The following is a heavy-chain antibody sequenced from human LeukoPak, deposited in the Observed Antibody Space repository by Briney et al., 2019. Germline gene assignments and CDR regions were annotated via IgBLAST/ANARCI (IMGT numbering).Heavy chain of an antibody. V-gene: IGHV1-2*02. CDR2: INPNSGGT. CDR1: GYTFTGYY. Sequence: ASVKVSCKASGYTFTGYYMHWVRQAPGQGLEWMGWINPNSGGTNYAQKFQGRVTMTRDTSISTAYMELSRLRSDDTTVYYCARMSRLTMVRGVIGGIDYWGQGTLVTVSS. CDR3: ARMSRLTMVRGVIGGIDY. J-gene: IGHJ4*02. D-gene: IGHD3-10*01.